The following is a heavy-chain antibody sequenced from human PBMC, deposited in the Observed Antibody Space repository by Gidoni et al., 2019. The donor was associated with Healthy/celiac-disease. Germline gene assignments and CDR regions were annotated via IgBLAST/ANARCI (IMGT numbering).Heavy chain of an antibody. CDR2: KKQDGREK. V-gene: IGHV3-7*03. Sequence: EVQLVESGGGLVQPGGSLRLPCAASGFTFSSYWMSWVRQAPGKGLEWGANKKQDGREKYYVDSGKGRFTISRDNAKNSLYRQMNSLRAEDTAVYYCARVSEGWGWQLVTLNWFDPWGQGTLVTVSA. CDR3: ARVSEGWGWQLVTLNWFDP. D-gene: IGHD6-6*01. CDR1: GFTFSSYW. J-gene: IGHJ5*02.